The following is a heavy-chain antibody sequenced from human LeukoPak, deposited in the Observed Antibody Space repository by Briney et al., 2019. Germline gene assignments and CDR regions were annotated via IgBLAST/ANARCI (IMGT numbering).Heavy chain of an antibody. D-gene: IGHD3-10*01. CDR2: ISYDGRDQ. CDR1: VFSLRGDS. J-gene: IGHJ4*02. V-gene: IGHV3-30-3*01. CDR3: ARIGLGVSFGSGFDY. Sequence: GGSLRLSCVASVFSLRGDSMRWVRQARCKGVLEWVTMISYDGRDQYYADSVKGRFTISRDDSKNTLFLQMNSLRVEDTAMYHCARIGLGVSFGSGFDYWGQGTLVTVTS.